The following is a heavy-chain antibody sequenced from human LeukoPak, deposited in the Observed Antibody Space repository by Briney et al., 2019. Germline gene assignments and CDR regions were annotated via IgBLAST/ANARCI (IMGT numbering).Heavy chain of an antibody. D-gene: IGHD3-9*01. J-gene: IGHJ4*02. CDR3: AGNGILTGYYLFDY. CDR1: GFTFSSYG. Sequence: PGGSLRLSCAASGFTFSSYGMHWVRQAPSKGLEWVAVISYDGSNKYYTDSVKGRFTISRDNSKNTLYLQMNSLRAEDTAVYYCAGNGILTGYYLFDYWGQGTLVTVSS. V-gene: IGHV3-30*03. CDR2: ISYDGSNK.